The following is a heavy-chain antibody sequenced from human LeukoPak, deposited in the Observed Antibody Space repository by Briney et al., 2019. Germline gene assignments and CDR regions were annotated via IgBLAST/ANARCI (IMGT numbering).Heavy chain of an antibody. CDR2: INHSGST. J-gene: IGHJ5*02. V-gene: IGHV4-34*01. CDR1: GGSFSGYY. CDR3: ARDFWSGSNWFDP. D-gene: IGHD3-3*01. Sequence: KPSETLSLTCAVYGGSFSGYYWSWIRQPPGKGLEWIGEINHSGSTNYNPSLKSRVTISVDTSMNQFSLKLSSVTAADTAVYYCARDFWSGSNWFDPWGQGTLVTVSS.